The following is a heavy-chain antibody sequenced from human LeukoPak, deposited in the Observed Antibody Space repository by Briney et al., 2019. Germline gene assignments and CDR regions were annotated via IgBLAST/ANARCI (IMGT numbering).Heavy chain of an antibody. Sequence: PSETLSLTCTVSGGSISSYYWNWIRQPPGKGLEWIGFIYYSGTTNYNPSLKSRVTISVDTSKNQFSLKLSSVTAADTAVYYCARDPGTYYDFWSGYTPYNWFDPWGQGTLVTVSS. D-gene: IGHD3-3*01. CDR3: ARDPGTYYDFWSGYTPYNWFDP. CDR1: GGSISSYY. V-gene: IGHV4-59*01. J-gene: IGHJ5*02. CDR2: IYYSGTT.